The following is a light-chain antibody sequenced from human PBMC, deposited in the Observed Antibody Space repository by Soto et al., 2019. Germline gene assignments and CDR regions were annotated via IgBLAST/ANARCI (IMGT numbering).Light chain of an antibody. V-gene: IGKV3-15*01. CDR1: QSVGSD. CDR2: GAS. CDR3: HQYNNWPVT. Sequence: EIVLTQSPASLSVSPGERATLSCRASQSVGSDLAWYQQRPGQAPRLFIYGASTRATGFPARFSGSGSGTEFTLTISSLQSEDFAVYYCHQYNNWPVTFGGGTKVEIK. J-gene: IGKJ4*01.